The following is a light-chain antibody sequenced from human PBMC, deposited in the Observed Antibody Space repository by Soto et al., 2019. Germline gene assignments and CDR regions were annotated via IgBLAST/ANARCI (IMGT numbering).Light chain of an antibody. CDR1: QSVSSSY. CDR3: QQYGSSLIT. J-gene: IGKJ5*01. V-gene: IGKV3D-20*01. Sequence: EMVLTQSPATLSLSPGERATLSCGASQSVSSSYLAWYQQKPGLAPMLLIYDASSRATGIPDRFSGSGSGTDFTLTISRLEPEDVAVYYCQQYGSSLITFGQGTRLEIK. CDR2: DAS.